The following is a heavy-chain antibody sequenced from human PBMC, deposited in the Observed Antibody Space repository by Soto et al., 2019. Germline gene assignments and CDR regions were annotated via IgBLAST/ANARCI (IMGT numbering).Heavy chain of an antibody. CDR3: ARRYGDTLDY. CDR1: GGSISSYY. D-gene: IGHD4-17*01. V-gene: IGHV4-59*08. Sequence: QVQLQESGPGLVKPSETLSLTCTVSGGSISSYYWSWIRQPPGKGLEWIGYIYYSGSTNYNPSLXSXVXIXXDTSKNQFSLKLSSVTAADTAVYYCARRYGDTLDYWGQGTLVTVSS. CDR2: IYYSGST. J-gene: IGHJ4*02.